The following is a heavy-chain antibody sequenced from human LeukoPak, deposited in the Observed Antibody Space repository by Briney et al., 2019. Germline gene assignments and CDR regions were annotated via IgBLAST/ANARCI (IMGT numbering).Heavy chain of an antibody. CDR3: ARDAKQLVQSDYFDY. CDR1: GGTFSSYA. V-gene: IGHV1-69*01. Sequence: ASVKVSCKASGGTFSSYAISWVRQAPGQGLEWMGGIIPIFGTANYAQKFQGRVTITADESASTAYMELSSLRAEDTAVYYCARDAKQLVQSDYFDYWGQGTLVTVPS. D-gene: IGHD6-6*01. CDR2: IIPIFGTA. J-gene: IGHJ4*02.